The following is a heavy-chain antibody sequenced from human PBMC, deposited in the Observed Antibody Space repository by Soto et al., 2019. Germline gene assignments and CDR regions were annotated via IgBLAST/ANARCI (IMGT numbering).Heavy chain of an antibody. CDR1: GGSISSGGYY. CDR2: IYYSGST. Sequence: SETLSLTCTVSGGSISSGGYYWSWIRQHPGKGLEWIGYIYYSGSTYYNPSLKSRVTISVDTSKNQFSLKLSSVTAADTAVYYCARGYSEGWLDYWGQGTLVTVSS. CDR3: ARGYSEGWLDY. V-gene: IGHV4-31*03. J-gene: IGHJ4*02. D-gene: IGHD2-21*01.